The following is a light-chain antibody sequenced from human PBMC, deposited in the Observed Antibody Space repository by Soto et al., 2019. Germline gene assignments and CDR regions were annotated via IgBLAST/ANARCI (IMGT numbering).Light chain of an antibody. CDR2: AAS. Sequence: IQLTHAPSFLSASVVDRVTITCRASQGISSYLAWYQQKPGKAPKLLIYAASSLQSGVPSRFSGSGSGTDFTLTISGLQPEDSATYYCQQSYSSSWTFGQGTKVDIK. CDR3: QQSYSSSWT. V-gene: IGKV1-39*01. CDR1: QGISSY. J-gene: IGKJ1*01.